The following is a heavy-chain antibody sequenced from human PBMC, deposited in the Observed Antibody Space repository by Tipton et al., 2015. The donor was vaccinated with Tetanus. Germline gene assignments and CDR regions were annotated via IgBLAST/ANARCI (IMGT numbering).Heavy chain of an antibody. Sequence: QSGAEVKKPGASVKVSCKASGYTFTSYDINWVRQATGQGLEWMGWMNPNSGNTGYAQKFQGRVTMTRNTSISTAYMELSSLSSEDTAVYSGARFYCRGGRCYSGYWGQGPLVTVPS. CDR2: MNPNSGNT. CDR1: GYTFTSYD. D-gene: IGHD2-15*01. J-gene: IGHJ4*02. CDR3: ARFYCRGGRCYSGY. V-gene: IGHV1-8*01.